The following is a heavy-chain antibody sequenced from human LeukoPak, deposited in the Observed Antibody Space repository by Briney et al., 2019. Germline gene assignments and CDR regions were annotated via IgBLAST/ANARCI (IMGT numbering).Heavy chain of an antibody. Sequence: SETLSLTCTVSGGSISSYYWSWIRQPPGKGLEWIGYIYYTGSTNYNPSLKSRVTISLDTSQNQFSLKLSSVTAADTAVYYCASLYCSRTSCYFLDPWGQGTLVTVSS. V-gene: IGHV4-59*01. CDR3: ASLYCSRTSCYFLDP. J-gene: IGHJ5*02. D-gene: IGHD2-2*01. CDR2: IYYTGST. CDR1: GGSISSYY.